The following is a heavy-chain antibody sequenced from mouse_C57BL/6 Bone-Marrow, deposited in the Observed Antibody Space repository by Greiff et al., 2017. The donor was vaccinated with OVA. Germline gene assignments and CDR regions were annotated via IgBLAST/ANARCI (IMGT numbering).Heavy chain of an antibody. V-gene: IGHV3-6*01. CDR2: ISYDGSN. CDR1: GYSITSGYY. CDR3: AREVYYYGKDY. J-gene: IGHJ2*01. Sequence: EVKLQESGPGLVKPSQSLSLTCSVTGYSITSGYYWNWIRQFPGNKLEWMGYISYDGSNNYNPSLKNRISITRDTSKNQFFLKLNSVTTEDTATYYCAREVYYYGKDYWGQGTTLTVSS. D-gene: IGHD1-1*01.